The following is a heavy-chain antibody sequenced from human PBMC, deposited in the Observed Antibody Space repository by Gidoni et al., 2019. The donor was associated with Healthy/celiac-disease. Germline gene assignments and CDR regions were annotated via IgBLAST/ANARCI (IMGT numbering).Heavy chain of an antibody. J-gene: IGHJ5*02. CDR2: INWNGGST. Sequence: EVQLVESGGGVVRPGGSLRLSCAASGFTFDDYGMSWGSQAPGKGLEWVSGINWNGGSTGYADSVKGRFTISRDNAKNSLYLQMNSLRAEDTALYHCARDSNYGDNRHANWFDPWGQGTLVTVSS. V-gene: IGHV3-20*01. CDR1: GFTFDDYG. CDR3: ARDSNYGDNRHANWFDP. D-gene: IGHD4-17*01.